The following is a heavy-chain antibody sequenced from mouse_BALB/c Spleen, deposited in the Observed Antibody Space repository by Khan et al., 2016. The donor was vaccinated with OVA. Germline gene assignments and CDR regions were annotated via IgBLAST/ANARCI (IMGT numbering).Heavy chain of an antibody. J-gene: IGHJ3*01. CDR1: GYTFTDYN. V-gene: IGHV1-77*01. CDR3: EREWGAWFPY. Sequence: QVQLQQSGAELARPGASVKLSCKASGYTFTDYNINWVKQRTGQGLEWIGEIYPGSNNTYYNEKFKGKATLTADKSSSTAYMQLSSLTSEDSAVLFWEREWGAWFPYWGQGTLVTVSA. CDR2: IYPGSNNT.